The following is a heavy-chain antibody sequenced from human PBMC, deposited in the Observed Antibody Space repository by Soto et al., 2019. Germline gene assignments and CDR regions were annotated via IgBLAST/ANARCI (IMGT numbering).Heavy chain of an antibody. D-gene: IGHD3-16*01. Sequence: QPGWALRLLCEASGFTVSSYAMSWVRQAPGKGLEWVSAIGGSGGSTYYADSVKGRFPISRDNTKNTLYLQMNSLRAEDTAVYYCAKDPRPKVWLNENYGMHVWGQGTTVTVS. CDR1: GFTVSSYA. V-gene: IGHV3-23*01. J-gene: IGHJ6*02. CDR2: IGGSGGST. CDR3: AKDPRPKVWLNENYGMHV.